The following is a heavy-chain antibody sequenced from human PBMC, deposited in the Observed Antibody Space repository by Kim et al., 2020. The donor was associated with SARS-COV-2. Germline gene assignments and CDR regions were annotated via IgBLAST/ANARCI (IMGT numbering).Heavy chain of an antibody. CDR3: ARGRNHAFDI. V-gene: IGHV3-48*02. J-gene: IGHJ3*02. CDR2: S. Sequence: SYYADSVKGRFTISRDNAKKSLYLQMNSLRDEDTAVYYCARGRNHAFDIWGQGTMVTVSS. D-gene: IGHD1-1*01.